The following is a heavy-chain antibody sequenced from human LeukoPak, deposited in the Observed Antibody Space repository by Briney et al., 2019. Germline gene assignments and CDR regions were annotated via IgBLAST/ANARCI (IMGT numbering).Heavy chain of an antibody. D-gene: IGHD2-15*01. CDR3: ARGRFPLLY. V-gene: IGHV4-34*01. CDR1: GGSFSGYY. J-gene: IGHJ4*02. CDR2: INHSGST. Sequence: SETLSLTCAVYGGSFSGYYWSWIRQPPGKGLEWIGEINHSGSTNYNPPLKSRVTISVDTSKNQFSLKLSSVTAADTAVYYCARGRFPLLYWGQGTLVTVSS.